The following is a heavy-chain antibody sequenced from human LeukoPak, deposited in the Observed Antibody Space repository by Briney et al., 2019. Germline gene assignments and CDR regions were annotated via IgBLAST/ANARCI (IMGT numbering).Heavy chain of an antibody. CDR1: GFTFSSFW. CDR3: ARVLKAREVLGADFDY. V-gene: IGHV3-74*01. J-gene: IGHJ4*02. Sequence: GGSLRLSCAASGFTFSSFWMHWVRQAPGKGLVWVSRINTDGSITTYADSVKGRFTISRDNAKNSLYLQMNNLRAEDTAVYYCARVLKAREVLGADFDYWGQGTLVTVSS. CDR2: INTDGSIT. D-gene: IGHD1-26*01.